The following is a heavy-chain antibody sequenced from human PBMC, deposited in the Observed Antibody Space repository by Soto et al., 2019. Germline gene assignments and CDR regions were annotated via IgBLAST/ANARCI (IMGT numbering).Heavy chain of an antibody. D-gene: IGHD6-19*01. CDR2: ISSSSSYI. CDR1: GFTFSSYS. Sequence: PGGSLRLSCAASGFTFSSYSMNWVRQAPGKGLEWVSSISSSSSYIYYADSVKGRFTISRDNAKNSLYLQMNSLRAEDTAVYYCARGPLAVAGPVEYWGQGTLVTVSS. V-gene: IGHV3-21*01. J-gene: IGHJ4*02. CDR3: ARGPLAVAGPVEY.